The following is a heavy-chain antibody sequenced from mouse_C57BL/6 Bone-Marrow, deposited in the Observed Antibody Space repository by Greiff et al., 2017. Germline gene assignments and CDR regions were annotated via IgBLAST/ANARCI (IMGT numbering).Heavy chain of an antibody. CDR1: GFNIKDDY. CDR2: IDPENGDT. Sequence: EVMLVESGAELVRPVASVKLSCTASGFNIKDDYMHWVKQRPEQGLEWIGWIDPENGDTEYASKFQGKATITADTSSNTAYLQRSSLTSEDTAVYYCTTGSSYSYYFDYWGQGTTLTVSS. J-gene: IGHJ2*01. D-gene: IGHD1-1*01. CDR3: TTGSSYSYYFDY. V-gene: IGHV14-4*01.